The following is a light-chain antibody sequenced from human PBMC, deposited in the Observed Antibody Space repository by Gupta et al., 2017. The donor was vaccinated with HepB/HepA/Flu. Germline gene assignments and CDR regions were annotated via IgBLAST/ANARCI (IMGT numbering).Light chain of an antibody. J-gene: IGLJ1*01. Sequence: QSALTQPPSASGSPGQSVTISCTGTSGDIGSFNYVSWYQQHPGKVPKLILYDVTQRPSGVPDRFSGSTSGNTASLTVSGLQPEDEGDYYCCSFGGNNAYIFGTGTKVTVL. V-gene: IGLV2-8*01. CDR3: CSFGGNNAYI. CDR2: DVT. CDR1: SGDIGSFNY.